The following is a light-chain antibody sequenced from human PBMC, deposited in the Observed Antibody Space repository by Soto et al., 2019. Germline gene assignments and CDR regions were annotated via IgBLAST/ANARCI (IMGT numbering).Light chain of an antibody. V-gene: IGKV2-28*01. CDR3: MQALQIRVE. CDR2: LGS. Sequence: DGVMTQFPLSLSVTPGEPASISCRSSQSLLHSNGYNYLDWYVQKPGQSPQLLIYLGSNRASGVPDRFSGSGSGTDFTLKISRVEAADVGVYYCMQALQIRVEFGQGTKVEIK. J-gene: IGKJ1*01. CDR1: QSLLHSNGYNY.